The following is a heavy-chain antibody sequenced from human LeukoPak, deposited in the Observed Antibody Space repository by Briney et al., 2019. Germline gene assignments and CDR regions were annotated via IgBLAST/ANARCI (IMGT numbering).Heavy chain of an antibody. J-gene: IGHJ3*02. V-gene: IGHV4-39*07. Sequence: SETLSLTCTVSGGSISSSSYYWGWIRQPPGKGLEWIGSIYYSGSTYYNPSLKSRVTISVDTSKNQFSLKLSSVTAADTAVYYCARDHGDGYNGDDAFDIWGQGTMVTVSS. CDR1: GGSISSSSYY. CDR3: ARDHGDGYNGDDAFDI. D-gene: IGHD5-24*01. CDR2: IYYSGST.